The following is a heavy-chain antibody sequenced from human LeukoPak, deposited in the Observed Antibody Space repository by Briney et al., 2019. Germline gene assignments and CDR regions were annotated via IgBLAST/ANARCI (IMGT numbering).Heavy chain of an antibody. D-gene: IGHD3-22*01. J-gene: IGHJ4*02. CDR3: ARDWDDSSGHYTSLDY. CDR2: ISYDGSNK. Sequence: TRGSLRLSCAASGFTFSSYAMHWVRQAPGKGLEWVAVISYDGSNKYYADSVKGRFTISRDNSKNTLYLQMNSLRAEDTAVYYCARDWDDSSGHYTSLDYWGQGTLVTVSS. CDR1: GFTFSSYA. V-gene: IGHV3-30-3*01.